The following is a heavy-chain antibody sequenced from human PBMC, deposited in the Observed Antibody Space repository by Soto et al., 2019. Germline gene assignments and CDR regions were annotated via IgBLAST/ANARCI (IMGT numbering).Heavy chain of an antibody. D-gene: IGHD5-12*01. J-gene: IGHJ6*02. CDR2: ISYDGSNK. CDR3: AKDRGARVIVATIYRYGMDV. Sequence: QVQLVESGGGVVQPGRSLRLSCAASGFTFSSYGMHWVGQAPGKGLEWVAVISYDGSNKYYADSVKGRFTISRDNSKNTLYLQMNSLRAEDTAVYYCAKDRGARVIVATIYRYGMDVWGQGTTVTVSS. V-gene: IGHV3-30*18. CDR1: GFTFSSYG.